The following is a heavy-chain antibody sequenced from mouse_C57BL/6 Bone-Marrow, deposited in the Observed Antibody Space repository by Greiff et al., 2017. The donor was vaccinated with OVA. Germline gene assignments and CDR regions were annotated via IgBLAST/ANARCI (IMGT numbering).Heavy chain of an antibody. V-gene: IGHV1-81*01. J-gene: IGHJ2*01. CDR3: ARYYYGSRPYYFDD. Sequence: QVQLQQSGAELARPGASVKLSCKSSGYTFTSYGISWVKQRTGQGLEWIGEIYPRSGNTYYNETFMGKATLTADKSSSTAYMELRSLTSEDSAVYFGARYYYGSRPYYFDDWGQGTTLTVSS. D-gene: IGHD1-1*01. CDR1: GYTFTSYG. CDR2: IYPRSGNT.